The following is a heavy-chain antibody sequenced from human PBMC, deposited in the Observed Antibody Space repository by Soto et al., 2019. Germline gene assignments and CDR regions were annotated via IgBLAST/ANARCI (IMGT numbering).Heavy chain of an antibody. D-gene: IGHD3-22*01. CDR3: ARVGPWVPYYYDSSPYTFENWFDP. CDR1: GGSFSGYY. V-gene: IGHV4-34*01. Sequence: PSETLSLTCAVYGGSFSGYYWSWIRRPPGKGLEWIGEINHSGSTYYNPSLNSRVTLSIDMTNNHVSLILNSVTAADTAVYYCARVGPWVPYYYDSSPYTFENWFDPWGQGTLVTVSS. CDR2: INHSGST. J-gene: IGHJ5*02.